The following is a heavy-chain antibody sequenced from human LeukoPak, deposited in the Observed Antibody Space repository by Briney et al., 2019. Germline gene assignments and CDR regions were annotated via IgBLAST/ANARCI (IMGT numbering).Heavy chain of an antibody. V-gene: IGHV3-21*01. J-gene: IGHJ4*02. D-gene: IGHD2-21*02. CDR2: ISSTSSSYR. CDR3: AKIAYCGGDCYSGIDY. Sequence: PRGSLRLSCAAAGFSFITQNINWVRPAPGKGLGWVGSISSTSSSYRYYADSVKGRFTISRDNAKNSLYLQMNSLRAEDTAVYYCAKIAYCGGDCYSGIDYWGQGTLVTVSS. CDR1: GFSFITQN.